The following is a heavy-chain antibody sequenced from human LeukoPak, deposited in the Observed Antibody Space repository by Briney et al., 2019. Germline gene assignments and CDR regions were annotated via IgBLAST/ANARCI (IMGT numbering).Heavy chain of an antibody. V-gene: IGHV3-23*01. CDR2: FSGSGGST. Sequence: GGSLRLSCAASGFIFSNYAMSWVRQAPGKGLQWVSAFSGSGGSTYYADSVKGRFTISRDNSRNTLYLQMNSLRAEDTAVYYCATSGLSRFGFWGQGTLVTVSS. D-gene: IGHD2/OR15-2a*01. J-gene: IGHJ4*02. CDR3: ATSGLSRFGF. CDR1: GFIFSNYA.